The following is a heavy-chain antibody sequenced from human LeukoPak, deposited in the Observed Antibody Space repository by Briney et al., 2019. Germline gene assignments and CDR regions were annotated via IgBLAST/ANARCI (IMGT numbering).Heavy chain of an antibody. CDR3: ARGVDL. CDR2: ITHSGSP. V-gene: IGHV4-34*01. J-gene: IGHJ2*01. Sequence: SETLSLTCGVSSGSLSGYYWRWIRQPPGGGLEWLGEITHSGSPNYNPSLKSRVTISGDTSKKQFSLDLKSVTAADTGVYYCARGVDLWGRGTPVTVSS. CDR1: SGSLSGYY.